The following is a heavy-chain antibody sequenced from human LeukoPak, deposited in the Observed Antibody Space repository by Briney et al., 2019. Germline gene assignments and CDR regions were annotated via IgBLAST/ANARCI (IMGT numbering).Heavy chain of an antibody. D-gene: IGHD1-26*01. CDR1: GFSFSTYG. CDR2: ISYDGSNK. Sequence: GRSLRLSCAASGFSFSTYGMHWVRQAPGKGLEWVAVISYDGSNKYYADSVKGRFTISRDNSKNTLYLQMNSLRVEDTAVYYCAKDRSAIYSGSYSFDFWGQGTLVTVSS. J-gene: IGHJ4*02. V-gene: IGHV3-30*18. CDR3: AKDRSAIYSGSYSFDF.